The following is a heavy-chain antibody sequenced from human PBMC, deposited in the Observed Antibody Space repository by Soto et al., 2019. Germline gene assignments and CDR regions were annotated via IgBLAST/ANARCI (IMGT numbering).Heavy chain of an antibody. V-gene: IGHV3-30-3*01. D-gene: IGHD3-22*01. Sequence: QVQLVESGGGVVQPGRSLRLSCAASAFTFRNYAMHWVRQAPGKGLEWVAVISYDGTYKYYADSVKGRFTISRDNSKNSVYLQMSSLRAEDTAVYYCARDGMYDGSGYYGSYFDYWGQGSLVTVSS. CDR1: AFTFRNYA. CDR3: ARDGMYDGSGYYGSYFDY. J-gene: IGHJ4*02. CDR2: ISYDGTYK.